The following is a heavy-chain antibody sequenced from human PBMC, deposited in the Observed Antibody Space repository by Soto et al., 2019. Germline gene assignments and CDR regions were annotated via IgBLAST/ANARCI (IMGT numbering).Heavy chain of an antibody. CDR2: ISRNIGSI. Sequence: PGGSLRLSCAASGFTFDDYAMHWVRQAPGKGLEWASGISRNIGSIGYADSVKGRFTISRDNAKNSLYLQMNSLRAEDTALFCCAKDITAIKRYDYIWGSYRYTGSVGTWAFDYWGQGALVTVP. D-gene: IGHD3-16*02. V-gene: IGHV3-9*01. J-gene: IGHJ4*02. CDR1: GFTFDDYA. CDR3: AKDITAIKRYDYIWGSYRYTGSVGTWAFDY.